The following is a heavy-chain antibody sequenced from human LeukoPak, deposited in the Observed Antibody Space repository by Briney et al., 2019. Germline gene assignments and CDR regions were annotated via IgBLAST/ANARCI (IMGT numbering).Heavy chain of an antibody. CDR3: ATNRDYYGSGSYRGGYYFDY. Sequence: ASVKVSCKASGYTFTGYYMHWVRQAPGKGLEWMGGFDPEDGETIYAQKFQGRVTMTGDTSTDTAYVELSSLRSEDTAVYYCATNRDYYGSGSYRGGYYFDYWGQGTLVTVSS. D-gene: IGHD3-10*01. J-gene: IGHJ4*02. V-gene: IGHV1-24*01. CDR2: FDPEDGET. CDR1: GYTFTGYY.